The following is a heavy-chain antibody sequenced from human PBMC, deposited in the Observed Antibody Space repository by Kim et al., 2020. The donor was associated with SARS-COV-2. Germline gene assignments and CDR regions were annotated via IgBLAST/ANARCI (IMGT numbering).Heavy chain of an antibody. CDR3: AKVPVTGQSYWLFDL. CDR1: GFTFSSYA. CDR2: ITNSGGST. Sequence: GGSLRLSCAASGFTFSSYAMTWVRQAPGKGLEWVSAITNSGGSTYYTDSVKGRFTISRDNPKNMLYLQMNSLRIEDTAAYYCAKVPVTGQSYWLFDLWGRGTRVTVSS. D-gene: IGHD6-19*01. V-gene: IGHV3-23*01. J-gene: IGHJ2*01.